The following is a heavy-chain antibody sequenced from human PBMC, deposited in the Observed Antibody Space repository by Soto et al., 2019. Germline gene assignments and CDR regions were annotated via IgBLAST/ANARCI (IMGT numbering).Heavy chain of an antibody. J-gene: IGHJ5*02. CDR1: GGSISSYC. D-gene: IGHD2-21*02. V-gene: IGHV4-59*01. CDR3: ATTALGWFDP. Sequence: SESRARGWAVSGGSISSYCGSWIRQPPGKGLEWIGYIFYSGRSLSTNYNPSLKSRVIISVDTSKNQFSLKLSSVTAADTAVYYCATTALGWFDPWGQGTLVTVSS. CDR2: IFYSGRSLST.